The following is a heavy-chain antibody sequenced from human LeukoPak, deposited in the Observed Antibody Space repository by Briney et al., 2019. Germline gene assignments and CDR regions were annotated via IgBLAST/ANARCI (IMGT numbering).Heavy chain of an antibody. CDR2: ICGSGGST. CDR1: GFTFSSYA. J-gene: IGHJ4*02. CDR3: AKAGGVGSFDY. V-gene: IGHV3-23*01. Sequence: GGSLRLSCAASGFTFSSYAMSWVRHPPGKGLEWVSAICGSGGSTYYADSVKGRFTISRDTSKNTLYQQMNSLRAEDTAVYYCAKAGGVGSFDYWGQGTLVTVSS. D-gene: IGHD1-26*01.